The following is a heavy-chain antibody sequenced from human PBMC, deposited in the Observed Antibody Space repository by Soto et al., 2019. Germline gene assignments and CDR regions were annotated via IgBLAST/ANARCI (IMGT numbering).Heavy chain of an antibody. V-gene: IGHV3-21*01. CDR2: ISSSSSYI. Sequence: EVQLVESGGGLVKPGGSLRLSCAASGFTFSTYSMNWVRQAPGKGLEWVSSISSSSSYIYYADSVKGRFTISRDNAKNXLXXHMNSLRVEDTAVYYCARYDSSGYYWPYYYYGMDVWGQGTTVTVSS. CDR1: GFTFSTYS. J-gene: IGHJ6*02. D-gene: IGHD3-22*01. CDR3: ARYDSSGYYWPYYYYGMDV.